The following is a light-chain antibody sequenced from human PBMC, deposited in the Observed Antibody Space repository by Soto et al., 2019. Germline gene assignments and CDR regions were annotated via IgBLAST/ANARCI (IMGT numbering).Light chain of an antibody. V-gene: IGKV1-6*01. J-gene: IGKJ4*01. CDR3: QQYNNWPPLT. Sequence: AIQMTQSPSSLSASVGDRVTITCRASQGIRNELGWYQQKTGKAPKLLIYAASTLQSGVPSRFSGSGSGTEFTLTISSLQSEDFAVYYCQQYNNWPPLTFGGGTKVEIK. CDR1: QGIRNE. CDR2: AAS.